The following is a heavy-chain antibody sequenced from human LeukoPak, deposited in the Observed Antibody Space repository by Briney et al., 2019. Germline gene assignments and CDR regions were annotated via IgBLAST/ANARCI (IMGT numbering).Heavy chain of an antibody. V-gene: IGHV1-46*01. Sequence: ASVKVSCKASGYTFTSYYMHWVRQAPGQGLEWMGIINPSGGSTSYARKFQGRVTMTRDTSTSTVYMELSSLRSEDTAVYYCARDHDGTMVRGVIPDYWGQGTLVTVSS. D-gene: IGHD3-10*01. CDR2: INPSGGST. J-gene: IGHJ4*02. CDR3: ARDHDGTMVRGVIPDY. CDR1: GYTFTSYY.